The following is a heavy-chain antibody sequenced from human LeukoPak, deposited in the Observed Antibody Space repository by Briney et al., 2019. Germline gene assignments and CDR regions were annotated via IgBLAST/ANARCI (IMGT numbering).Heavy chain of an antibody. CDR3: VRHSTSSVVVIDY. J-gene: IGHJ4*02. D-gene: IGHD6-6*01. Sequence: GESLKISCKGSGYSFTSYWIGWVRQMPGKGLEWMGIIYPGDSDTKYSPSFQGQVTISADKSINTAYLQWNSLKASDTAIYYCVRHSTSSVVVIDYWGQGNLVTVSS. CDR2: IYPGDSDT. CDR1: GYSFTSYW. V-gene: IGHV5-51*01.